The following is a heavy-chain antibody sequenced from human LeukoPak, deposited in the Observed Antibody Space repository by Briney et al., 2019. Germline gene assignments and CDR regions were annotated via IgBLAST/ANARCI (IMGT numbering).Heavy chain of an antibody. Sequence: SVKVSCKASGFIFSSSAVQWVRQARGQRLEWIGWIVVGSGNTNYAQNFQERVTITRDMSTSTAYMELSSLRSEDTAVYYCVADCYGDCIDWGQGTLVTVSS. J-gene: IGHJ4*02. V-gene: IGHV1-58*01. CDR2: IVVGSGNT. CDR3: VADCYGDCID. CDR1: GFIFSSSA. D-gene: IGHD4-17*01.